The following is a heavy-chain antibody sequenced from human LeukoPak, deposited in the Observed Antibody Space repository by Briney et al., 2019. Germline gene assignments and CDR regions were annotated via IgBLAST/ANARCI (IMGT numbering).Heavy chain of an antibody. V-gene: IGHV3-23*01. CDR2: VSGSGGRI. CDR1: GFTFNNYA. Sequence: GGSLRLSCAASGFTFNNYAMNWVRQAPGKGLEWVSFVSGSGGRIYYAGSVKGRFTISRDNSKDTLYLQMNSLRAEDTALYYCAKGPQWATGVAFDIWGQGTMVTVSS. D-gene: IGHD6-19*01. CDR3: AKGPQWATGVAFDI. J-gene: IGHJ3*02.